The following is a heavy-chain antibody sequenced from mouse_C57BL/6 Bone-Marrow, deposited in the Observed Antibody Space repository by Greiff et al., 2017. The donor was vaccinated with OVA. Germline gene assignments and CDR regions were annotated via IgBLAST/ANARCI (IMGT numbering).Heavy chain of an antibody. D-gene: IGHD1-1*01. V-gene: IGHV1-72*01. J-gene: IGHJ2*01. CDR1: GYTFTSYW. CDR2: IDPNSGGT. Sequence: QVQLQQSGAELVKPGASVKLSCKASGYTFTSYWMHWVKQRPGRGLEWIGRIDPNSGGTTYNEKFKSKATLTVDKPSSTDDMQLSSLTSEDSAVYYCALITTVVARDYWGQGTTLTVSS. CDR3: ALITTVVARDY.